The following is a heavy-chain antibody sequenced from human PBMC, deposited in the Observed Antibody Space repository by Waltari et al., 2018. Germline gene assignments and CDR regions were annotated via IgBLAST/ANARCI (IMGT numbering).Heavy chain of an antibody. V-gene: IGHV3-53*01. CDR2: SYSHGTT. Sequence: EVQLVESGGGLIQAGGPLRLSCAASGFTVSRTSMAWVRQAPGKGLESVAISYSHGTTSYADSVKGRFTISRDNSKNTLFLQMSSVRVDDTAMYYCTTRVAISGVPGMPDYWGQGTLVTVSS. CDR3: TTRVAISGVPGMPDY. J-gene: IGHJ4*02. D-gene: IGHD2-15*01. CDR1: GFTVSRTS.